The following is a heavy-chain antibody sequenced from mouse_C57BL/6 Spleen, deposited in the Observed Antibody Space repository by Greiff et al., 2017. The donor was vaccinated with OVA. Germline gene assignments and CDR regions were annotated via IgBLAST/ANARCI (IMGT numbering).Heavy chain of an antibody. D-gene: IGHD1-1*01. CDR3: ARSHYYGSSYRYAMDY. CDR1: GFSLTSYG. Sequence: VKLVESGPGLVQPSQSLSITCTVSGFSLTSYGVHWVRQSPGKGLEWLGVIWSGGSTDYNAAFISRLGISKDNSKSQVFFKMNSLQADDTAIYYCARSHYYGSSYRYAMDYWGQGTSVTVSS. V-gene: IGHV2-2*01. CDR2: IWSGGST. J-gene: IGHJ4*01.